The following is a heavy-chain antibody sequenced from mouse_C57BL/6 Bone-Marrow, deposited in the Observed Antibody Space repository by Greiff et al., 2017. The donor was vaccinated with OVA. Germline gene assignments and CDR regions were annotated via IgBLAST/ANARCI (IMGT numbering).Heavy chain of an antibody. V-gene: IGHV1-15*01. CDR3: TRPVVANLDY. CDR2: IDPETGGT. Sequence: QVQLQQSGAELVRPGASVTLSCKASGYTFTDYEMHWVKQTPVHGLEWIGAIDPETGGTAYNQKFKGKAILTADKSSSTAYLELRSLTSEDSAVYYCTRPVVANLDYWGQGTTLTVSS. D-gene: IGHD1-1*01. CDR1: GYTFTDYE. J-gene: IGHJ2*01.